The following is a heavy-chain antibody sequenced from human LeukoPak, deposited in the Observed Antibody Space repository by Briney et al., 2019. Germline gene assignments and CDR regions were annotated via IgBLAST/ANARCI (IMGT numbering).Heavy chain of an antibody. CDR3: ARTHGTLTGTGFDY. V-gene: IGHV3-20*04. CDR1: GFTFDDYG. CDR2: INWNGGST. Sequence: AGSLTLSCAASGFTFDDYGMSWVRQAPGKGLEWVSGINWNGGSTGYADSVKGRFTTSRDNAKNSLFLQMNSLRAEDTAVYYCARTHGTLTGTGFDYWGQGTVDTVSS. D-gene: IGHD1-20*01. J-gene: IGHJ4*02.